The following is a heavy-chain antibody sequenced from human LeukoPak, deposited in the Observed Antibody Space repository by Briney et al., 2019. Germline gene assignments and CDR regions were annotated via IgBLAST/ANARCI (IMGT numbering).Heavy chain of an antibody. CDR1: GHTFTTYG. CDR3: AIGMMAAGTFDR. CDR2: ISAYNGNT. V-gene: IGHV1-18*01. D-gene: IGHD6-13*01. J-gene: IGHJ4*02. Sequence: ASVKVSCKASGHTFTTYGTSWVRQAPGQGLEWMGWISAYNGNTNYAQRLQGRVTMTTDTSTNTAYLELRSLRSDDTAVYWCAIGMMAAGTFDRWGQGTLVTVSS.